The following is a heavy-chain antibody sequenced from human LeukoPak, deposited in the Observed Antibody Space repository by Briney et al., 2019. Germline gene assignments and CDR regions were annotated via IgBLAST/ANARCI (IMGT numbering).Heavy chain of an antibody. CDR3: AKSPRAYSAYEDY. V-gene: IGHV3-23*01. D-gene: IGHD5-12*01. CDR2: ISGSGGST. Sequence: GGSLRLSCAASGLTFSNYAMTWVRQAPGKGLEWVSSISGSGGSTFYADSVKVRFTISRDNSKNTLYLQMNSLRAEDTAVYYCAKSPRAYSAYEDYWGQGTLVTVSS. CDR1: GLTFSNYA. J-gene: IGHJ4*02.